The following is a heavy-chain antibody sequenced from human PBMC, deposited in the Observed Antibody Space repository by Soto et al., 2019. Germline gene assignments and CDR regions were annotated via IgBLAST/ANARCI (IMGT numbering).Heavy chain of an antibody. D-gene: IGHD2-2*01. J-gene: IGHJ4*02. CDR2: ITPYNGKT. CDR1: GYTFITYG. V-gene: IGHV1-18*01. CDR3: ARDTSHYFDH. Sequence: QVHLVQSGAEVKKPGASVKVSCEASGYTFITYGISWVRQAPGQGLEWMGWITPYNGKTNYAQKVQDRVTMTTDTSTGTAYLELRSLRSEDSAVYYCARDTSHYFDHWGQGTLVTVSS.